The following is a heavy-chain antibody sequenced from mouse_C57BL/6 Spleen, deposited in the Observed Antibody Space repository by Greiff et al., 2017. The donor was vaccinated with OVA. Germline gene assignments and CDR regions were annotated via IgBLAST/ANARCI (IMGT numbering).Heavy chain of an antibody. J-gene: IGHJ2*01. CDR1: GYAFSSSW. D-gene: IGHD2-1*01. Sequence: QVQLKESGPELVKPGASVKISCKASGYAFSSSWMNWVKQRPGKGLEWIGRIYPGDGDTNYNGKFKGKATLTADKSSSTAYMQLSSLTSEDSAVYFCARSGGNSFLDYWGQGTTLTVSS. V-gene: IGHV1-82*01. CDR3: ARSGGNSFLDY. CDR2: IYPGDGDT.